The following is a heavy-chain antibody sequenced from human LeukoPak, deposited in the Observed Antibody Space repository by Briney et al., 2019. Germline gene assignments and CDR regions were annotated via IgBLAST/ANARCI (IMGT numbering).Heavy chain of an antibody. D-gene: IGHD3-3*01. Sequence: ASVKVSCKASGYTFTGYYMHWVRQAPGQGLEWMGWINPNSGGTNYAQKFQGRVTITADKSTSTAYMELSSLRSEDTAVYYCARPHDFWSGVRENYYYGMDVWGQGTTVTVSS. V-gene: IGHV1-2*02. CDR1: GYTFTGYY. CDR2: INPNSGGT. J-gene: IGHJ6*02. CDR3: ARPHDFWSGVRENYYYGMDV.